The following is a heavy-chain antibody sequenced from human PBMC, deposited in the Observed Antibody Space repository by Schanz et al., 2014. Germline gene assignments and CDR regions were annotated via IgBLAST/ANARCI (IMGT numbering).Heavy chain of an antibody. Sequence: VQLLESGGTVVQPGGSLRVSCAASGFVFRTFAMYWVRQAPGKGLESMTVISYDGSNKYYADSVEGRFTISRDNSKNTLYLQMNSLRTEDTAMYYCATTLLRHDFLRGLLDYWGQGTLVTVSS. V-gene: IGHV3-30*04. CDR1: GFVFRTFA. CDR2: ISYDGSNK. J-gene: IGHJ4*02. D-gene: IGHD3-3*01. CDR3: ATTLLRHDFLRGLLDY.